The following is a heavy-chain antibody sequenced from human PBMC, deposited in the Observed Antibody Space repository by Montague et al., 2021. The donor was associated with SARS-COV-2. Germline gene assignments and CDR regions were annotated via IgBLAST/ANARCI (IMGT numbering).Heavy chain of an antibody. CDR3: ARLDGLGY. V-gene: IGHV4-4*02. J-gene: IGHJ4*02. Sequence: SETLSLTCAVSGDSISSSNWWSWVRQPPGKGLEWIGEIYHGGSTNYNPSLKSRVTMSIDESRNQFSLSLSSLTAADTAVYYCARLDGLGYWGQGTLVPVSP. CDR2: IYHGGST. CDR1: GDSISSSNW. D-gene: IGHD3/OR15-3a*01.